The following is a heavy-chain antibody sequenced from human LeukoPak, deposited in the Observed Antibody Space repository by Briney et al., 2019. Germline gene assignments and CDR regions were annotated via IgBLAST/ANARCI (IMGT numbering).Heavy chain of an antibody. CDR1: GFTFSSYA. V-gene: IGHV3-23*01. D-gene: IGHD2-2*01. CDR3: AKGTRMAVPAAPTFDY. CDR2: ISGSGGNT. J-gene: IGHJ4*02. Sequence: GGSLRLSCAASGFTFSSYAMSWVRQAPGKGLEWVSAISGSGGNTYYADSVKGRFTISRDNSKNTLYLQMNSLRAEDTAVYYCAKGTRMAVPAAPTFDYWGQGTLVTVSS.